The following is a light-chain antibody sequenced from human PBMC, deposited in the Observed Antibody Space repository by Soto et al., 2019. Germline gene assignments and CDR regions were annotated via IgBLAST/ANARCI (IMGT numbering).Light chain of an antibody. J-gene: IGKJ1*01. V-gene: IGKV2-28*01. CDR3: MQALQAPST. CDR2: LGS. CDR1: ESLAATDGITY. Sequence: DVVMTQSPVSLPVTLGQPASISCRSSESLAATDGITYLDWYLQKPGQSPQLLIYLGSNRASGVPDRFSGSGSGTFFTLQISRVEAEDVGVYYCMQALQAPSTFGQGTKVDI.